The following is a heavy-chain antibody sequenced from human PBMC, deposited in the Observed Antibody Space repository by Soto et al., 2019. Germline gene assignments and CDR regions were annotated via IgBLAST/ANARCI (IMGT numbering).Heavy chain of an antibody. Sequence: GGSLRLSCVAPDFSFTHHAMTWVRLPPGKGLQWVAALSHDGGNIYYRDSVRGRFTISRDNSKNTLYLQMHSLKAEDTAVYFCEKQMGTWVDTALDFWGQGTQVTVSS. CDR2: LSHDGGNI. V-gene: IGHV3-23*01. J-gene: IGHJ4*02. D-gene: IGHD1-1*01. CDR1: DFSFTHHA. CDR3: EKQMGTWVDTALDF.